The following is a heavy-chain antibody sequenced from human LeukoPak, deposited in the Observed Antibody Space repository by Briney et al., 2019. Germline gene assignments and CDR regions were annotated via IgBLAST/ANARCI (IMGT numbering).Heavy chain of an antibody. CDR1: GFNVSSNY. CDR2: IYSGEKT. V-gene: IGHV3-53*01. CDR3: AKGYYDSTGYPLRPSFDY. J-gene: IGHJ4*02. D-gene: IGHD3-22*01. Sequence: GGSLRLSCAASGFNVSSNYMSWVRQAPGKGLEWVSVIYSGEKTQYADSVKGRFTNSRDNSKNTLYLQMNSLRVEDTAVYYCAKGYYDSTGYPLRPSFDYWGQGTLVTVSS.